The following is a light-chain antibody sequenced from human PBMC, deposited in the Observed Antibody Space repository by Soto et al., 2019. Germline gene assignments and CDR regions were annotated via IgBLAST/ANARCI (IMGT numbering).Light chain of an antibody. Sequence: DTQLTQSPSFLSASVGDRVTIACRASQDVSRSVGWYQQKPGTAPKLLISAASTLNSGVPSRFSGSGSGTDFALTCSSLQPEDFATYYCQQLWTYPLTFGGGTKVEI. V-gene: IGKV1-9*01. CDR3: QQLWTYPLT. CDR2: AAS. J-gene: IGKJ4*01. CDR1: QDVSRS.